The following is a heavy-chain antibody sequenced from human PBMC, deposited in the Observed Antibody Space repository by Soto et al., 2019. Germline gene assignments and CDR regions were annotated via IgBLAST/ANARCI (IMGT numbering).Heavy chain of an antibody. V-gene: IGHV3-30-3*01. CDR3: ARDAGDYLFDS. J-gene: IGHJ4*02. CDR2: ISYDGSNK. D-gene: IGHD4-17*01. Sequence: QVQLVESGGGVVQPGRSLRLSCAASGFTFSSYAMHWVRQATGKGLEWVAVISYDGSNKYYADSVKGRFTISRDNSNNTLYLQMNSLRAEDTAVYYCARDAGDYLFDSWGQGTLVTVSS. CDR1: GFTFSSYA.